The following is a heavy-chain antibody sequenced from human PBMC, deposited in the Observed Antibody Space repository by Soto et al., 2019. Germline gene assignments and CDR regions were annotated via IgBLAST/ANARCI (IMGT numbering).Heavy chain of an antibody. D-gene: IGHD6-13*01. CDR3: ARDFAAAAYFDY. CDR1: GFTVSSNY. Sequence: PGGSLRLSCAASGFTVSSNYMSWVRQAPGKGLEWVSVIYSGGSTYYADSVKGRFTISRDNSKNTLYLQMNSLRAEDTAVYYCARDFAAAAYFDYWGQGTLVTVSS. CDR2: IYSGGST. J-gene: IGHJ4*02. V-gene: IGHV3-53*01.